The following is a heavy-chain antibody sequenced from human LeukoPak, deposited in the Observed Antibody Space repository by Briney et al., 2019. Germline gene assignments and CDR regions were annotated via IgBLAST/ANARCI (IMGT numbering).Heavy chain of an antibody. CDR1: GGSISSGDYY. D-gene: IGHD1-26*01. Sequence: PSETLSLTCTVSGGSISSGDYYWSWIRQPPGKGLEWIGYIYYSGSTYYNPSLKSRVTISVDTSKNQFSLKLSSVTAADTAAYYCARVGGSYYDFDYWGQGTLVTVSS. V-gene: IGHV4-30-4*08. J-gene: IGHJ4*02. CDR2: IYYSGST. CDR3: ARVGGSYYDFDY.